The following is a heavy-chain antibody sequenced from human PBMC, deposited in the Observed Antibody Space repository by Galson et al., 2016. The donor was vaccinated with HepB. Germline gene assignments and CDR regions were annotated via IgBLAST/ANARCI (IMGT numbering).Heavy chain of an antibody. CDR1: GFLFSDYG. Sequence: SLRLSCAASGFLFSDYGMHWVRQAPGNGLEWVAVIAYDGTNDHYADSVGGRFTISRDNSQNTLYLQMNSLRDEDTAVYYCANDWYGYMAYWGQGTLVTVSS. CDR2: IAYDGTND. CDR3: ANDWYGYMAY. V-gene: IGHV3-30*18. J-gene: IGHJ4*02. D-gene: IGHD6-13*01.